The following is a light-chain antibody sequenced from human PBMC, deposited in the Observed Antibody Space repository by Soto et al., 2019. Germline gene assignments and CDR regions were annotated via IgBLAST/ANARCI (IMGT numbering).Light chain of an antibody. Sequence: DIPMTQSPSSLSASVGDRVTITCRASQTINGYVNWYQQKPGRAPKLLIYAASILDSGVPSRFSGSGFGTDFTLVIDSLQPDDFATYYCHQSYMTPPTFGQG. J-gene: IGKJ2*01. CDR3: HQSYMTPPT. CDR2: AAS. V-gene: IGKV1-39*01. CDR1: QTINGY.